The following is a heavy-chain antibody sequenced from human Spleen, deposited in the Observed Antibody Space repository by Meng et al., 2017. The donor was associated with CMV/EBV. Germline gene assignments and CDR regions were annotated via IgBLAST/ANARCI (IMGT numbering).Heavy chain of an antibody. V-gene: IGHV3-23*03. CDR3: AKDAQEFGGHDYYYYGMDV. CDR2: IYSGVSST. J-gene: IGHJ6*02. Sequence: GESPKISCAASGFTFSTYAMNWVRQAPGKGLEWVSVIYSGVSSTYYVDSVKGRFTISRDNSKNTLYLQMNSLKAEDTAVYYCAKDAQEFGGHDYYYYGMDVWGQGTTVTVSS. CDR1: GFTFSTYA. D-gene: IGHD3-3*01.